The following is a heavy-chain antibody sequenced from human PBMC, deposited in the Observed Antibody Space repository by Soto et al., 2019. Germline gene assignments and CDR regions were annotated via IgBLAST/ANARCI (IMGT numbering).Heavy chain of an antibody. D-gene: IGHD1-26*01. J-gene: IGHJ1*01. CDR3: ARDGHYSGSYFDEYFQH. CDR2: ISAYNGNT. CDR1: GYTFTSYG. Sequence: GASVKVSCKASGYTFTSYGISWVRQAPGQGLEWMGWISAYNGNTNYAQKLQGRVTMTTDTSTSTAYMELRSLRSDDTAVYYCARDGHYSGSYFDEYFQHWGQGTLVTVSS. V-gene: IGHV1-18*01.